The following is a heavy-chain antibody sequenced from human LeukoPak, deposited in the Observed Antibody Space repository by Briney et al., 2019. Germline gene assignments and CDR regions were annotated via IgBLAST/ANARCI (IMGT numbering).Heavy chain of an antibody. V-gene: IGHV3-30*18. CDR3: ANSYGFPDAFDI. Sequence: GGSLRLSWAASGFTFSSYGMHWVRRAPGKGLEWVAVISYDGSNKYYADSVKGRFTISRDNSKNTLYMQMNSLRSEDTAVYYCANSYGFPDAFDIWGQGTMVTVSS. D-gene: IGHD2-2*03. J-gene: IGHJ3*02. CDR1: GFTFSSYG. CDR2: ISYDGSNK.